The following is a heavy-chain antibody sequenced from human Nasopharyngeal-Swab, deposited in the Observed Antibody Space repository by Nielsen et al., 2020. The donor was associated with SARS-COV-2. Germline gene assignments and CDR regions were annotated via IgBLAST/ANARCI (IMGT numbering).Heavy chain of an antibody. D-gene: IGHD2-2*01. CDR2: IIPLLGIA. V-gene: IGHV1-69*10. CDR3: AREYGIVVVPAATGGMDV. J-gene: IGHJ6*02. Sequence: SVNDSCKSFGGTLGSYAICWVRQAPGQGLEWMGGIIPLLGIANYAQKFQGRVTITADKSTSTAYMELSSLRSEDTAVYYCAREYGIVVVPAATGGMDVWGQGTTVTVSS. CDR1: GGTLGSYA.